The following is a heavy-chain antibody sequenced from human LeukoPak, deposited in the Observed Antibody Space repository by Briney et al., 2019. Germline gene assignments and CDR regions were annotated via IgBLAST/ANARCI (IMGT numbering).Heavy chain of an antibody. CDR3: AKSSVEMATITWFDY. D-gene: IGHD5-24*01. CDR2: IWYDGSNK. Sequence: GGSLRLSCAASGFTFSSYGMHWVRQAPGKGLEWVAVIWYDGSNKYYADSVEGRFTISRDNSKNTLYLQMNSLRAEDTAVYYCAKSSVEMATITWFDYWGQGTLVTVSS. V-gene: IGHV3-33*06. J-gene: IGHJ4*02. CDR1: GFTFSSYG.